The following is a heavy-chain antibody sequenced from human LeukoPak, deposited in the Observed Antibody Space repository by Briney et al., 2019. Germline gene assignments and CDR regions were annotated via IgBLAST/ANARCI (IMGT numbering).Heavy chain of an antibody. Sequence: SETLSLTCTVSGGSISSSSYYWGWIRQPPGKGLEWIGSFYYSGSTYYNPSLKSRVTISVDTSKNQFSLKLSSVTAADTAVYYCARLRMAAAGRGTIDYWGQGTLVTVSS. CDR1: GGSISSSSYY. CDR2: FYYSGST. D-gene: IGHD6-13*01. J-gene: IGHJ4*02. CDR3: ARLRMAAAGRGTIDY. V-gene: IGHV4-39*01.